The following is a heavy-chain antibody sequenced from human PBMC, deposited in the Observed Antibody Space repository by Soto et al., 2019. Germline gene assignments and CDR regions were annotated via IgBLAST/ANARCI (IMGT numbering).Heavy chain of an antibody. CDR1: GFTFSSDW. V-gene: IGHV3-23*01. Sequence: GGSLRLSCAASGFTFSSDWMHWVRQAPGKGLEWVSSISGSGDTTYYADSVKGRFTISRDNSKNTLFLQMNALRAEDMAVYYCAKVSLQFFDWLSDGLDSWGQGTLVTVST. D-gene: IGHD3-9*01. J-gene: IGHJ4*02. CDR3: AKVSLQFFDWLSDGLDS. CDR2: ISGSGDTT.